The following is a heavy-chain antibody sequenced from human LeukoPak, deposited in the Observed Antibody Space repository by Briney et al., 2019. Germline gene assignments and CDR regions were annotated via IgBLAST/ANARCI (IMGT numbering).Heavy chain of an antibody. V-gene: IGHV1-69*04. Sequence: SVKVSCKASGGTFSSYAISWVRQAPGQGLEWMGRIIPIFGIANYAQKFQGRVTITADKSTSTAYMELSSLRSEDTAVYYCAREAIVGAFYFDYWGQGTLVTVSS. D-gene: IGHD1-26*01. CDR2: IIPIFGIA. CDR1: GGTFSSYA. CDR3: AREAIVGAFYFDY. J-gene: IGHJ4*02.